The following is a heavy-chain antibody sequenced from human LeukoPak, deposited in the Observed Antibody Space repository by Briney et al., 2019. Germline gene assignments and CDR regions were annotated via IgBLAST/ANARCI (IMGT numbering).Heavy chain of an antibody. J-gene: IGHJ4*02. CDR2: INPNSGGT. V-gene: IGHV1-2*02. CDR3: ARDPPIVGAATPDY. Sequence: ASVKVSCKASGYTFTGYYMHWVRQAPGQGLEWMGWINPNSGGTNYAQKFQGRVTMTRDTSISTAYMELSRLRSDDTAVYYCARDPPIVGAATPDYWGQGTLVTVSS. D-gene: IGHD1-26*01. CDR1: GYTFTGYY.